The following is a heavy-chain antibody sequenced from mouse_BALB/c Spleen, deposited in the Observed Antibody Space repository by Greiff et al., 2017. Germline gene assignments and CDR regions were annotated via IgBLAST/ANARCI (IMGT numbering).Heavy chain of an antibody. Sequence: EVQLVESGGGLVKPGGSLKLSCAASGFAFSSYDMSWVRQTPEKRLEWVAYISSGGGSTYYPDTVKGRFTISRDNAKNTLYLQMSSLKSEDTAMYYCARLEYGSSAYWGQGTLVTVSA. CDR3: ARLEYGSSAY. CDR2: ISSGGGST. D-gene: IGHD1-1*01. V-gene: IGHV5-12-1*01. CDR1: GFAFSSYD. J-gene: IGHJ3*01.